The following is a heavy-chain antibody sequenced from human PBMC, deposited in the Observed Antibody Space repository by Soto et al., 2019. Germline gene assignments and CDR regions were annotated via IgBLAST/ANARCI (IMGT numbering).Heavy chain of an antibody. CDR2: ISSNGGTT. Sequence: EVQLAESGGNMVQPGGSLRLSWVASGFTFNNYDMHWVRQAPGKGLEYVSSISSNGGTTYYGNSVKGRFTISRDNSKNTLYLQMGSLRPEDMAVYYCVRRVSGNYDYWGQGTLVTVSS. D-gene: IGHD1-7*01. CDR3: VRRVSGNYDY. J-gene: IGHJ4*02. V-gene: IGHV3-64*01. CDR1: GFTFNNYD.